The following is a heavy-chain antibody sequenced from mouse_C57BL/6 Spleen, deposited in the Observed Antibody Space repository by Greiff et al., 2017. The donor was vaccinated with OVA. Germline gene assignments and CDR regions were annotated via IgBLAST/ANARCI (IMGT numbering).Heavy chain of an antibody. D-gene: IGHD1-1*01. CDR3: TRESHYYGSSSPWYFDV. J-gene: IGHJ1*03. CDR1: GYTFTDYE. CDR2: IDPETGGT. V-gene: IGHV1-15*01. Sequence: QVQLQQSGAELVRPGASVTLSCKASGYTFTDYEMHWVKQTPVHGLEWIGAIDPETGGTAYNQKFKGKAILTADKSSSTAYMELRSLTSEDSAVYYCTRESHYYGSSSPWYFDVWGTGTTVTVSS.